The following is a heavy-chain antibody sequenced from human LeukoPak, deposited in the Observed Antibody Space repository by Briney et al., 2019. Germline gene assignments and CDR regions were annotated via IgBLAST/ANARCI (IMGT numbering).Heavy chain of an antibody. J-gene: IGHJ4*02. CDR1: GFTFSSYW. Sequence: PGGSLRLSCAASGFTFSSYWMHWVRQAPGKGLVWVSRINSDGSSTTYADSVKGRFTITRDNAKNTLYLQMNSLRAEDTAVYYCARLYSSSLGLDYWGQGVLVTVSS. D-gene: IGHD6-6*01. CDR3: ARLYSSSLGLDY. CDR2: INSDGSST. V-gene: IGHV3-74*01.